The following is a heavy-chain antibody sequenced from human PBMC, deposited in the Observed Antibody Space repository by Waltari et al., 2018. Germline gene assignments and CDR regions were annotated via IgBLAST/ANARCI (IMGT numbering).Heavy chain of an antibody. D-gene: IGHD6-19*01. Sequence: QVQLVQSGAEVKKPGASVKVSCKASGYTFTGYYMHWVRPAPGQGLEWMGRINPNSGGTNYAQKFQGRVTMTRDTSISTAYMDLSRLRSDDTAVYYCARVYSSGWNGFDYWGQGTLVTVSS. V-gene: IGHV1-2*06. J-gene: IGHJ4*02. CDR2: INPNSGGT. CDR1: GYTFTGYY. CDR3: ARVYSSGWNGFDY.